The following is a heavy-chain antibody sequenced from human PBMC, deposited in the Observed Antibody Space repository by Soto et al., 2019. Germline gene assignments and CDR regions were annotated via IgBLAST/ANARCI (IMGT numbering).Heavy chain of an antibody. J-gene: IGHJ4*02. Sequence: SETLSLTCTVSGGSISSSSYYWGWIRQPPGKGLEWIGSIYYSGSTYYNPSLKSRVTISVDTSKNQFSLKLSSVTAADTAVYYCARLKKGDVWGSYRPLFDYWGQGTLVTVSS. D-gene: IGHD3-16*02. CDR1: GGSISSSSYY. CDR2: IYYSGST. V-gene: IGHV4-39*01. CDR3: ARLKKGDVWGSYRPLFDY.